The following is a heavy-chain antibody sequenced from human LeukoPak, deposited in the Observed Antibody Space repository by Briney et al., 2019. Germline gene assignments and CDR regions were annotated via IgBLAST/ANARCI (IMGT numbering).Heavy chain of an antibody. V-gene: IGHV3-21*06. J-gene: IGHJ3*02. CDR3: AGDGIAAHPGDAFDI. D-gene: IGHD6-6*01. Sequence: KAGGSLRLSCAASGFTFSSYSMNWVRQAPGKGLEWVSSISSSSSYIYYADSVKGRFTVSRDNVKNLLYLQMNSLRAEDTAVYYCAGDGIAAHPGDAFDIWGQGTMVTVSS. CDR1: GFTFSSYS. CDR2: ISSSSSYI.